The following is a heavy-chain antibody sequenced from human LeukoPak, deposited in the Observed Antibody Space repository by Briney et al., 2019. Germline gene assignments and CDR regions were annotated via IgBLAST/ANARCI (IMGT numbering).Heavy chain of an antibody. CDR3: ARAIAVAGPYYFDY. J-gene: IGHJ4*02. CDR2: IGSVTTYI. D-gene: IGHD6-19*01. Sequence: GGSLRLSCAASGFTFSDYTMNWVRQAPGKGLERASSIGSVTTYIYYADSVKGRFTISRDNAKNSLSLQMNSLRAQDTAVYYCARAIAVAGPYYFDYWGQGTLVTVSS. V-gene: IGHV3-21*01. CDR1: GFTFSDYT.